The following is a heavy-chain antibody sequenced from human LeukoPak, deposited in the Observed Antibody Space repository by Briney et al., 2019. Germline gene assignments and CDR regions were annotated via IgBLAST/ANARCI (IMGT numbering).Heavy chain of an antibody. J-gene: IGHJ4*02. Sequence: SETLSLTCTVSGGSISSHYWSWIRQPPGKGLEWIGYIYYSGSTNYNPSLKSRVTISVDTSKNQFSLKLSSVTAADTAVYYCAEDLGEARYSSGWYYFDYWGQGTLVTVSS. CDR1: GGSISSHY. CDR2: IYYSGST. V-gene: IGHV4-59*11. CDR3: AEDLGEARYSSGWYYFDY. D-gene: IGHD6-19*01.